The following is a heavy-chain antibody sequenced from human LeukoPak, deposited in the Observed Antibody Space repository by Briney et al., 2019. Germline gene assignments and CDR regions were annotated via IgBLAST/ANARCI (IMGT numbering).Heavy chain of an antibody. V-gene: IGHV4-4*07. CDR3: ARDLVVPAAQSPFNYYYYMDV. Sequence: PGGSLRLSCAASGFTFSNAWMSWVRQAPGKGLEWIGRISPSGSTNYNPSLKSRVTMSVDTSKNQFSLKLSSVTAADTAVYYCARDLVVPAAQSPFNYYYYMDVWGKGTTVTVSS. D-gene: IGHD2-2*01. CDR1: GFTFSNAW. CDR2: ISPSGST. J-gene: IGHJ6*03.